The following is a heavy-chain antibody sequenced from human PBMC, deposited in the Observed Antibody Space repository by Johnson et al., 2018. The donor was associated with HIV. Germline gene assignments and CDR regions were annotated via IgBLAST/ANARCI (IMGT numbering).Heavy chain of an antibody. CDR1: GFTFTNYW. CDR3: ATELLRTEHDAFDI. Sequence: VQLVESGGGLVQPGGSLRLSCAVSGFTFTNYWMHWVRQAPGKGLVWVSRFNNDGGDTIYADSVKGRFTISRDNAKNTLFLQMNSLRAEDTAVYYCATELLRTEHDAFDIWGQGTMVTVSS. V-gene: IGHV3-74*01. CDR2: FNNDGGDT. J-gene: IGHJ3*02. D-gene: IGHD3-10*01.